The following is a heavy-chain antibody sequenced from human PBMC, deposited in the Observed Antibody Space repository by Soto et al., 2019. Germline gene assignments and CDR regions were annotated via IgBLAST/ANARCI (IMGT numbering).Heavy chain of an antibody. V-gene: IGHV1-69*12. CDR3: ARVEFDYYGSGSYYY. CDR2: ISPIFGTA. Sequence: QVQLVQSGAEVKKPGSSVKVSCKASGGTFSSYAISWVRQAPGQGLEWMGGISPIFGTANYAQKFQGRVTVTADESTRPAYMERGSLRSEDTAVYYCARVEFDYYGSGSYYYWGQGTLVTVSS. CDR1: GGTFSSYA. D-gene: IGHD3-10*01. J-gene: IGHJ4*02.